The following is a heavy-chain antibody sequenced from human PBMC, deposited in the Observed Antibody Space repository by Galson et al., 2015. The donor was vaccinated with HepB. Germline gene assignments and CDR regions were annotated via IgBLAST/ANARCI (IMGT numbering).Heavy chain of an antibody. D-gene: IGHD5-24*01. J-gene: IGHJ4*02. CDR1: GGSVRDYY. CDR2: ISSSAGTI. Sequence: SLRLDCADSGGSVRDYYRTWAAQAPGKGLEWVSYISSSAGTIYYAESVKGRFTISRDNAKNSLFLQMNSLRAKDSAVYYCARMGRRYGYNWGQGTLVTVSS. CDR3: ARMGRRYGYN. V-gene: IGHV3-11*01.